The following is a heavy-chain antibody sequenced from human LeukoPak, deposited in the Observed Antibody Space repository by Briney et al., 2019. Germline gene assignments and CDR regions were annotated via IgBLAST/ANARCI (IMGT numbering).Heavy chain of an antibody. J-gene: IGHJ4*02. V-gene: IGHV3-7*01. CDR1: GFMFSNYW. D-gene: IGHD6-6*01. Sequence: HPGGSLRLSGAASGFMFSNYWMTWVRQAPGKGLEWVANIKEDGSEIYYVDSVKGRFTISRDNARNSLYLRMNSLRAEDTAVYYCARGVYYFDYWGQGTLVTVSS. CDR2: IKEDGSEI. CDR3: ARGVYYFDY.